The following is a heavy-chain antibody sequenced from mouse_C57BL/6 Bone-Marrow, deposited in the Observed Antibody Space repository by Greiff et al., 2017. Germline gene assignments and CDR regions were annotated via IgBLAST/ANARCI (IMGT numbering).Heavy chain of an antibody. V-gene: IGHV1-4*01. CDR3: ARSYYGRNAMDY. CDR2: INPSSGYT. D-gene: IGHD1-1*01. CDR1: GYTFTSYT. J-gene: IGHJ4*01. Sequence: QVQLQQSGAELARPGASVKMSCKASGYTFTSYTMHWVKQRPGQGLEWIGYINPSSGYTKYNQKFKDKATLTADKSSSTAYMQLSSLTSEDSAVYYCARSYYGRNAMDYWGQGTSVTVSS.